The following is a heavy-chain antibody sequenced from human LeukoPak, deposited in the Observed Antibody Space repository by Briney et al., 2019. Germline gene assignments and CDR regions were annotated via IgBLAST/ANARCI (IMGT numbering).Heavy chain of an antibody. Sequence: PGGSLRLSCTASGFTFGDYAMSWVRQAPGKGLEWAGFIRSKAYGGTTEYAASVKGRFTISRDDSKSIAYLQMNSLKTEDTAVYYCTRAYTQLYTVTGGYWGQGTLVTVSS. V-gene: IGHV3-49*04. CDR3: TRAYTQLYTVTGGY. CDR1: GFTFGDYA. D-gene: IGHD4-17*01. J-gene: IGHJ4*02. CDR2: IRSKAYGGTT.